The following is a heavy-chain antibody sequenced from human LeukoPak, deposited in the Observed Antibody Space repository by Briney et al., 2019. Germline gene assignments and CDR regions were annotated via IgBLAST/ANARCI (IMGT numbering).Heavy chain of an antibody. CDR3: AKMTYASGSSKFDY. CDR2: ISGSGGST. CDR1: GFTFSSYA. V-gene: IGHV3-23*01. Sequence: GGPLRLSCAASGFTFSSYAMSWVRQAPGKGLEWVSAISGSGGSTYYADSVKGRFAISRDNSKNTLFLQMNSLRAEDTAVYYCAKMTYASGSSKFDYWGQGTLVTVSS. J-gene: IGHJ4*02. D-gene: IGHD3-10*01.